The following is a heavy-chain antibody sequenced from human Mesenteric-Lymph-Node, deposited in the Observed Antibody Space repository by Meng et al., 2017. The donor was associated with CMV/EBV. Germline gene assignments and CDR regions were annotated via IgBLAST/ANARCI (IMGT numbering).Heavy chain of an antibody. CDR3: ARWARITIFGVVTPYGMDV. J-gene: IGHJ6*02. V-gene: IGHV5-51*01. CDR2: IYPGDSDT. Sequence: GESLKISCKGSGYSFTSYWIGWVRQMPGKGLEWMGIIYPGDSDTRYSPSFQGQVTISVDESITTAYLQWSSLEASDTAIYYCARWARITIFGVVTPYGMDVWGQGTTVTVSS. CDR1: GYSFTSYW. D-gene: IGHD3-3*01.